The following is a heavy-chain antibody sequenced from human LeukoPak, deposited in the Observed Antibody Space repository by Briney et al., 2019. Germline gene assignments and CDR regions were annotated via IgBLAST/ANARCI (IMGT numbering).Heavy chain of an antibody. CDR3: AKDNGGGSRNFDY. CDR2: ISGSGGST. D-gene: IGHD2-15*01. CDR1: GFTFSSYA. Sequence: PGGSLRLSCAASGFTFSSYAMSWVRQAPGKGLEWVSAISGSGGSTYYADSVKGRFTIPRDNPKNMLYLQMNSLRTEDTAVYYCAKDNGGGSRNFDYWGQGTLVTVSS. J-gene: IGHJ4*02. V-gene: IGHV3-23*01.